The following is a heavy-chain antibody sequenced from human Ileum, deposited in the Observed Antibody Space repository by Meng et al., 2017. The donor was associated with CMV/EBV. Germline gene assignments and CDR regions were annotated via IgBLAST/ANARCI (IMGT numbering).Heavy chain of an antibody. CDR1: GFIFSGRW. CDR2: IKPDGSEK. J-gene: IGHJ4*02. CDR3: ATDLNWDNF. D-gene: IGHD1-1*01. V-gene: IGHV3-7*01. Sequence: GGSLRLSCTNSGFIFSGRWMTWVRQAPGKGLEGVANIKPDGSEKYYVDSVKGRFTISRDNAKNSLYLQMNSLRAEDTAVYYCATDLNWDNFWGQGTLVTVSS.